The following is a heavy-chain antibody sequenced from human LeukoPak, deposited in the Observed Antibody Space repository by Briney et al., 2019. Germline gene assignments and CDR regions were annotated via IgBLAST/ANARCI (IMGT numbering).Heavy chain of an antibody. J-gene: IGHJ6*02. D-gene: IGHD3-10*01. V-gene: IGHV3-74*01. Sequence: PGGSLRLSCAASGFTFSSYWMHWVRQAPGKGLVWVSRINSDGSSTSYADSVKGRFTTSRDNAKNTLYLQMNSLRAEDTAVYYCARDYYGSGYYGMDVWGQGTTVTVSS. CDR2: INSDGSST. CDR3: ARDYYGSGYYGMDV. CDR1: GFTFSSYW.